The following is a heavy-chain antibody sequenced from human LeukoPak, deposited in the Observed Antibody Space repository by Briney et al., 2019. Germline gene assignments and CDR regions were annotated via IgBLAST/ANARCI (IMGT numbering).Heavy chain of an antibody. J-gene: IGHJ4*02. CDR1: GGTFSSYA. V-gene: IGHV1-69*06. D-gene: IGHD2-8*01. CDR2: IIPIFGTA. CDR3: ARDREDIVLMVYALFDY. Sequence: ASVKVSCKASGGTFSSYAISWVRQAPGQGLEWRGGIIPIFGTANYAQKFQGRVTITADKSTSTAYMELSSLRSQDTAVYYCARDREDIVLMVYALFDYWGQGTLVTVSS.